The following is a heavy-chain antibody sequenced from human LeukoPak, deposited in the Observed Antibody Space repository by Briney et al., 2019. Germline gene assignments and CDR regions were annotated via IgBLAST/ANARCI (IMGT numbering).Heavy chain of an antibody. Sequence: PGGSLRLSCAASGFTFSSYAMSWVRQAPGKGLEWVSTVSGNGGSTYYTDSVKGRFTISRDNSKNTLYLHMNSLRAEDTAVYYCVKDLISGDYGDYGFSFDYWGQGTLVTASS. D-gene: IGHD4-17*01. V-gene: IGHV3-23*01. CDR1: GFTFSSYA. CDR3: VKDLISGDYGDYGFSFDY. CDR2: VSGNGGST. J-gene: IGHJ4*02.